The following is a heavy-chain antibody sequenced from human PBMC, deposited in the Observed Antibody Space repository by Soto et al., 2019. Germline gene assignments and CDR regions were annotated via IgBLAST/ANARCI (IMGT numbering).Heavy chain of an antibody. J-gene: IGHJ4*02. D-gene: IGHD1-1*01. CDR3: ARYSALSGNYYFDY. Sequence: QVQLQESGPGLVRPSGTLSLTCAVSGGSISSTNWWSWVRQNPGRGLEWIAEIHHSGSADYNPSLKSRVTISVDKSKNHFSLKLSSVTAADTAVYHCARYSALSGNYYFDYWGQGTLVTVSS. CDR2: IHHSGSA. V-gene: IGHV4-4*02. CDR1: GGSISSTNW.